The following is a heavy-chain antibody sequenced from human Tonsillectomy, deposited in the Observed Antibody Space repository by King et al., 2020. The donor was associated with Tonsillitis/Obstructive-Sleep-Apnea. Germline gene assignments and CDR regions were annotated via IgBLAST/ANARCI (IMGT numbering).Heavy chain of an antibody. Sequence: VQLVESGGGLVQPGGSLRPSCAASGFTFSSYAMSWVRQAPGKGLEWVSGISGSGGSTYYADSLKGRFTISRNNSKDTMYLHMNNLRAEDTAVYYCAKDPPRGGVTGGRAFEIWGQGTMVTVSS. CDR1: GFTFSSYA. J-gene: IGHJ3*02. CDR3: AKDPPRGGVTGGRAFEI. V-gene: IGHV3-23*04. CDR2: ISGSGGST. D-gene: IGHD3-16*01.